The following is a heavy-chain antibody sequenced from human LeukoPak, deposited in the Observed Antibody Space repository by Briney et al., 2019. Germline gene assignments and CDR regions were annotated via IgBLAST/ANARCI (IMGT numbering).Heavy chain of an antibody. Sequence: SETLSLTCAVSGYSISSGYYWGWIRQPPGKGLEWIGSIYHSGSTYYNPSLKSRVTISVDTSKNQFSLKLSSVTAADTAVYYCATGSPRYCSSTSCYNPPDYWGQETLVTVSS. CDR2: IYHSGST. CDR3: ATGSPRYCSSTSCYNPPDY. D-gene: IGHD2-2*01. V-gene: IGHV4-38-2*01. CDR1: GYSISSGYY. J-gene: IGHJ4*02.